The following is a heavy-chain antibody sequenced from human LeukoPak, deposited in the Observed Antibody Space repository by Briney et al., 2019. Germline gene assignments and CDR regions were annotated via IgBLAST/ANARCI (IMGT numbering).Heavy chain of an antibody. CDR1: GFAVSTNY. J-gene: IGHJ4*02. CDR3: AKDFLHCGGDCYPYHYFDY. V-gene: IGHV3-30*18. CDR2: ISYDGSNK. Sequence: GGSLRLSCVVSGFAVSTNYMSWVRQAPGKGLEWVAVISYDGSNKYYADSVKGRFTISRDNSKNTLYPQMNSLRAEDTAVYYCAKDFLHCGGDCYPYHYFDYWGQGTLVTVSS. D-gene: IGHD2-21*02.